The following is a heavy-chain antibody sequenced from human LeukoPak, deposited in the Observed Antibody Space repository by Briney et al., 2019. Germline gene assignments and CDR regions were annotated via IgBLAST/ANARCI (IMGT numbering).Heavy chain of an antibody. Sequence: GGSLRLSCAASGFTFSSSAMSWVRQVPGKGLEWVSGISASGGSTSYADSVRGRFTISRDNSKNTLYLQMNSLRAEDTAVYYCAKDGGLWVSAHWGDSWGRGTLVTVSS. CDR2: ISASGGST. D-gene: IGHD7-27*01. CDR1: GFTFSSSA. CDR3: AKDGGLWVSAHWGDS. J-gene: IGHJ4*02. V-gene: IGHV3-23*01.